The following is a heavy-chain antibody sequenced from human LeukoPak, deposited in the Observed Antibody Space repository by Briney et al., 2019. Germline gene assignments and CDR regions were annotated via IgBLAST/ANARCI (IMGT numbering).Heavy chain of an antibody. CDR3: ARQISDYYYYYMDV. Sequence: PSETLSLTCIVSGGSISSSIYYWGWIRQPPGKGLERIGTIYYSGTTYYNPSLESRVTIFEDTSKNQFSLMLTSVTAADTAVYYCARQISDYYYYYMDVWGKGTTVTVSS. D-gene: IGHD3-10*01. CDR2: IYYSGTT. V-gene: IGHV4-39*01. J-gene: IGHJ6*03. CDR1: GGSISSSIYY.